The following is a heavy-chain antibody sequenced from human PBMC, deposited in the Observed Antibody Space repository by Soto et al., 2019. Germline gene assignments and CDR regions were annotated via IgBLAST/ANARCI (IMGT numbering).Heavy chain of an antibody. CDR1: GFSLSTSGVG. V-gene: IGHV2-5*02. D-gene: IGHD3-10*01. CDR2: IYWDDDK. CDR3: AHHPYYGLGSYSFDY. Sequence: QITLKESGPTLVKPTQTLTLTCTFSGFSLSTSGVGVGWIRQPPGKALEWLAVIYWDDDKRSSSSLKSRLTITKDPSKNQVVLTMTNMDPVDTATYYCAHHPYYGLGSYSFDYWGQGILVTVSS. J-gene: IGHJ4*02.